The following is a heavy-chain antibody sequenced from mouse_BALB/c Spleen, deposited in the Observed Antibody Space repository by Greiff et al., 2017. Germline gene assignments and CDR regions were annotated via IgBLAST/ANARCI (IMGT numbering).Heavy chain of an antibody. D-gene: IGHD2-1*01. J-gene: IGHJ4*01. CDR1: GYTFTDYN. CDR3: ARRGNYYGNYEAMDD. Sequence: VQLQQSGPELVKPGASVKIPCKASGYTFTDYNMDWVKQSHGKSLEWIGDINPNNGGTIYNQKFKGKATLTVDKSSSTAYMELRSLTSEDTAVYYCARRGNYYGNYEAMDDWGQGTSVTVSA. CDR2: INPNNGGT. V-gene: IGHV1-18*01.